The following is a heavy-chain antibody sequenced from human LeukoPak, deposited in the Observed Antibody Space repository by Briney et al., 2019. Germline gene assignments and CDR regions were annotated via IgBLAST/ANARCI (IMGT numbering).Heavy chain of an antibody. CDR2: IYYSGST. Sequence: SETLSLTCTVSGGSISTYYWSWIRQPPGKGLEWVGYIYYSGSTSYNPSLKSRITISVDTFKNQFSLKLSSVTAADTAVYYCARDTGVVVGYFQHWGQGTLVTVSS. D-gene: IGHD2-15*01. V-gene: IGHV4-59*01. CDR1: GGSISTYY. CDR3: ARDTGVVVGYFQH. J-gene: IGHJ1*01.